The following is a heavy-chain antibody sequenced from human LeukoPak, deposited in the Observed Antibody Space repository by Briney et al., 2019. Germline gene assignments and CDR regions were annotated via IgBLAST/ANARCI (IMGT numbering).Heavy chain of an antibody. J-gene: IGHJ4*02. Sequence: GGSLRLSRAASGFTFSDHYMDWVRQAPGKGLEWVGRIRNKANRYTTEYAASVKGRFTISRDDSINSLYLQMNSLKTEDTAVYYCTSLYVSSAPYGDYWGQGTLVTVS. CDR3: TSLYVSSAPYGDY. CDR2: IRNKANRYTT. CDR1: GFTFSDHY. D-gene: IGHD3-22*01. V-gene: IGHV3-72*01.